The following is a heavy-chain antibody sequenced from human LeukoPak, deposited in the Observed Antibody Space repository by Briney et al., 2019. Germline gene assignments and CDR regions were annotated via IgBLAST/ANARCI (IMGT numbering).Heavy chain of an antibody. J-gene: IGHJ4*02. D-gene: IGHD3-10*01. Sequence: GRSLRLSCAASGFTFSSYDMHWVRQAPGKGLEWVAIISYDGSPKFYADSVKGRFTISRDNSKNTLYLQMNSLRAEDSALYYCAKNYYPSEAPPSLERWGQGTLVTVSS. CDR2: ISYDGSPK. CDR1: GFTFSSYD. V-gene: IGHV3-30*18. CDR3: AKNYYPSEAPPSLER.